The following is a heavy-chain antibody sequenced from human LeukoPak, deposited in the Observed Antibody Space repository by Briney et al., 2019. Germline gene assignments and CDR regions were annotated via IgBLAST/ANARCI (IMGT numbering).Heavy chain of an antibody. CDR2: VYYSGST. CDR3: ARATWERFGELSYFDN. Sequence: SETLSLTCTVSGGSIGSYFWSWIRQTPGKGLEYTGYVYYSGSTYYNPSLKSRVTISLDTPKNQFSLKLTSVTAADTAVYYCARATWERFGELSYFDNWGQGTLVTVSS. CDR1: GGSIGSYF. J-gene: IGHJ4*02. V-gene: IGHV4-59*01. D-gene: IGHD3-10*01.